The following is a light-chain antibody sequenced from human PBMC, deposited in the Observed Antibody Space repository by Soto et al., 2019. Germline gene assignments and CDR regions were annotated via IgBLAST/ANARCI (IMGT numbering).Light chain of an antibody. CDR1: QSINAH. Sequence: EVVLTQSPATLSLSPGERATLSCRASQSINAHLAWYQQKPGQAPRLLIYGASTRATGIPARFSGSGFGTEVILAISSLRAEDFAAYLCQQYKTWVCTFGQENKVE. J-gene: IGKJ1*01. V-gene: IGKV3D-15*01. CDR2: GAS. CDR3: QQYKTWVCT.